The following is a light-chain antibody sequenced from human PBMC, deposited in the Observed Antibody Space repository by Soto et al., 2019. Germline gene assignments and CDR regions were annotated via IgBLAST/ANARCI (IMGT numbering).Light chain of an antibody. CDR3: QSYDKRLTAYV. J-gene: IGLJ1*01. V-gene: IGLV1-47*01. CDR2: RNN. Sequence: QSALTQPPSASGTPGQGVTISCSGSTSNIGSNYVYWYQQLPGTAPKLLIYRNNQRPSGVPDRFSGSKSGTSASLAISGLRSDDEGHYYCQSYDKRLTAYVFGTGTKVTV. CDR1: TSNIGSNY.